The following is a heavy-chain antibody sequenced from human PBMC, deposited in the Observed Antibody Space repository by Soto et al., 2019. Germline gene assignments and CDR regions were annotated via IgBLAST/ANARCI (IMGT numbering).Heavy chain of an antibody. J-gene: IGHJ5*02. CDR1: GYTFTSYG. Sequence: QVQLVQSGAEVKKPGASVKVSRKASGYTFTSYGISWVRQAPGQGLEWMGWISAYNGNTNYAQKLQGRVTMTTDTSTSTAYMELRSLRSDDTAVYYCARGYCSGGSCYYNWFDPWGQGTLVTVSS. CDR2: ISAYNGNT. V-gene: IGHV1-18*01. D-gene: IGHD2-15*01. CDR3: ARGYCSGGSCYYNWFDP.